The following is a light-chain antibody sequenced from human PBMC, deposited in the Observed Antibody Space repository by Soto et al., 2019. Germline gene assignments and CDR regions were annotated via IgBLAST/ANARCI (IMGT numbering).Light chain of an antibody. Sequence: DLQMTQSPFSLSAYVGDRVTITCRASQSIGNYLNWYQQRPGKAPKPLIYAASNLQSGVPSRFSGSGSGTDFTLTVSSLQPEDFATYYCQQSYSAPRTFGQGTKLEIK. CDR2: AAS. CDR3: QQSYSAPRT. J-gene: IGKJ2*01. CDR1: QSIGNY. V-gene: IGKV1-39*01.